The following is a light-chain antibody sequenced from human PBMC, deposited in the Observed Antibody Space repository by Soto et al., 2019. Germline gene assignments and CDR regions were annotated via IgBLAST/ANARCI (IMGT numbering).Light chain of an antibody. V-gene: IGLV2-11*01. CDR3: CSYAGSHTWV. CDR1: SSDVGDSDS. Sequence: QSALTQPRSVSGSFGQSVTISCIGTSSDVGDSDSVSWYQQHPGRAPKLMISDVDKRPSGVPDRFSGSKSGNTASLTISGLQSDDEADYYCCSYAGSHTWVFGGGTKVTVL. CDR2: DVD. J-gene: IGLJ3*02.